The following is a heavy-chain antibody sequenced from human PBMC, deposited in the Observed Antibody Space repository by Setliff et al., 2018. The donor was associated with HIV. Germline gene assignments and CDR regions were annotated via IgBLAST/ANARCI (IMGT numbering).Heavy chain of an antibody. Sequence: SETLSLTCAVSGGSISSSNWWSWVRQPPGKGLEWIGEIYHSGSANYNPSLKSRVSMSLDTSKNQFSLKLTSVTAADTAVYYCARGGTSSNWFDPWGQGTLVTVSS. J-gene: IGHJ5*02. D-gene: IGHD1-26*01. CDR1: GGSISSSNW. CDR3: ARGGTSSNWFDP. CDR2: IYHSGSA. V-gene: IGHV4-4*02.